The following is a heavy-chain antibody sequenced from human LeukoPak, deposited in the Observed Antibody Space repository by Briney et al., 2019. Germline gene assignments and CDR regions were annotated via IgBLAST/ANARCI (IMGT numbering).Heavy chain of an antibody. CDR3: AKERSSSWYNWFDP. V-gene: IGHV3-23*01. J-gene: IGHJ5*02. CDR2: ISGSGGST. D-gene: IGHD6-13*01. CDR1: GFTFSSYA. Sequence: GGSLRLSCAASGFTFSSYAMSWVRQAPGKGLEWVSAISGSGGSTYCADSVKGRFTITRDNSKNTLYLQMNSLRAEDTAVYYCAKERSSSWYNWFDPWGQGTLVTVSS.